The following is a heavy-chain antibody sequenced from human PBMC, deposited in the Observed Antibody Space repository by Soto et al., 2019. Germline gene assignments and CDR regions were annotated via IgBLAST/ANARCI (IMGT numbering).Heavy chain of an antibody. CDR3: VRRNCSTDDCFHFYY. CDR1: GLSLKTKGVG. J-gene: IGHJ4*02. D-gene: IGHD2-2*01. CDR2: ISWDDDK. V-gene: IGHV2-5*04. Sequence: QITLKESGPTLVKPTQTLTLTCTLSGLSLKTKGVGVAWIRQPPGKALEWLAVISWDDDKRYSPSLRNRFTITKETSKNAVLLTVSNVDPVDSGIYYRVRRNCSTDDCFHFYYWGQGTPLIVSS.